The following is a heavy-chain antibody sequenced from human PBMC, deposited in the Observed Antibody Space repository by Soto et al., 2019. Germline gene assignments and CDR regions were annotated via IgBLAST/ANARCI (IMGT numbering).Heavy chain of an antibody. D-gene: IGHD2-15*01. CDR2: ISYSGGST. CDR3: ATLVVVAATYNWFDP. J-gene: IGHJ5*02. Sequence: GGSLRLFCAASGFTFSNYAMSWVRQAPGKGLEWVSGISYSGGSTYYAESVEGRFTISRDDPKNTLFLQMNSLRAEDTAVYYCATLVVVAATYNWFDPWGQGTPVTVSS. CDR1: GFTFSNYA. V-gene: IGHV3-23*01.